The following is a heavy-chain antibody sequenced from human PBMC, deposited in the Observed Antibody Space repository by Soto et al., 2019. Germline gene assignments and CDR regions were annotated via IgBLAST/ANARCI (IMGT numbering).Heavy chain of an antibody. Sequence: QVQLVQSGAEVKKPGSSVKVSCKASGGTFSSYAISWVRQAPGQGLEWMGGIIPIFGTANYAQKFQGRVRITADDATSTAYMELSRLSSEDTAMYYCARARGEGDGEYGSLLGDQAWGKGALVAVSS. CDR1: GGTFSSYA. J-gene: IGHJ4*02. V-gene: IGHV1-69*12. CDR3: ARARGEGDGEYGSLLGDQA. D-gene: IGHD4-17*01. CDR2: IIPIFGTA.